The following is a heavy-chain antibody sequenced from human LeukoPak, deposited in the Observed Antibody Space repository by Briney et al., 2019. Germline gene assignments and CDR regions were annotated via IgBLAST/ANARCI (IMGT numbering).Heavy chain of an antibody. CDR1: GSTFSSYE. CDR2: ISSGGSTV. V-gene: IGHV3-48*03. D-gene: IGHD4-17*01. CDR3: ARAFYGDLDY. Sequence: PGGSLRLSCAASGSTFSSYEINWARQAPGKGLEWVSYISSGGSTVYYADSVKGRFTISRDNAKNSLYLQMSSLRAEDTAVYYCARAFYGDLDYWGQGTLVTVSS. J-gene: IGHJ4*02.